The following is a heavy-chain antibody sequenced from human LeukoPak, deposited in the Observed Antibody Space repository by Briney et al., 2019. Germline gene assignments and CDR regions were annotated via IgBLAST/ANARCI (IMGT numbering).Heavy chain of an antibody. CDR3: AGGAQTYNWYFDL. J-gene: IGHJ2*01. CDR2: ISGSGGST. Sequence: PGGSLRLSCAASGFTFSSYGMSWVRQAPGKGLEWVSAISGSGGSTYYADSVKGRFTISRDNSKNTLYLQMNSLTAEDTAVYYCAGGAQTYNWYFDLWGRGTLVTVSS. CDR1: GFTFSSYG. D-gene: IGHD3-16*01. V-gene: IGHV3-23*01.